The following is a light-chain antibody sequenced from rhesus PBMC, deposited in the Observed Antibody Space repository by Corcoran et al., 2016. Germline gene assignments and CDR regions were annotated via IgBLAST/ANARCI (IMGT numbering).Light chain of an antibody. Sequence: EIVMTQSPATLPLSPGERATLSCRASQSGSSSLAWYQQKPGQAPRLLFYGETSRATGIPDRFSGSGSGADFTLTISSQGPEDVAVYYCLKHSHWPTFGPGTKLDI. V-gene: IGKV3-24*01. CDR3: LKHSHWPT. J-gene: IGKJ3*01. CDR1: QSGSSS. CDR2: GET.